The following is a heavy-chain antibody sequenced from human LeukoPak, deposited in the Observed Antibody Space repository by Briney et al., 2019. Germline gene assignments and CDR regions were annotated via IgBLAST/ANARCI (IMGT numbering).Heavy chain of an antibody. CDR3: ASLYSSSAYYYMDV. D-gene: IGHD6-6*01. CDR2: ISGTGGNT. CDR1: GFTFSSYA. V-gene: IGHV3-23*01. J-gene: IGHJ6*03. Sequence: PGGSLRLSCAASGFTFSSYAMSWVRQAPGKGLEWVSAISGTGGNTYYADSVKGRFTISRDNSKNSLYLQMNSLRAEDTAVYYCASLYSSSAYYYMDVWGKGTTVTVSS.